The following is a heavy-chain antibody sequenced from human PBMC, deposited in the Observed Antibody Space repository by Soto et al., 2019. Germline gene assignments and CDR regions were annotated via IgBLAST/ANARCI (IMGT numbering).Heavy chain of an antibody. D-gene: IGHD1-1*01. CDR3: ARTTQWPDYYYYGMDV. CDR1: GFSLSTSGVG. Sequence: QITLKESGPTLVKPTQTLTLTCTFSGFSLSTSGVGVGWIRQPPGKAMDWLALIYWNDDKRYGPSLKSRLTITKDTPKNQVVLTMTNMDPVDTATYYCARTTQWPDYYYYGMDVWGQGTTGTVSS. V-gene: IGHV2-5*01. CDR2: IYWNDDK. J-gene: IGHJ6*02.